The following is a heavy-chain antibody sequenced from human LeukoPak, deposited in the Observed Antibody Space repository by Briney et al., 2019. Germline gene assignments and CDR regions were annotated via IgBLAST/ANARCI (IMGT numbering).Heavy chain of an antibody. D-gene: IGHD2-2*01. CDR2: ISSSSSTI. Sequence: GGSLRLSCAASGFTFSSYQMNWGRQAPGKGRGGVSYISSSSSTIYYADSVKGRFTISRDKAKNSLYLHMNTLRAEDTAVYYWAEAGTAMIAGVSGEGSTVTTSS. CDR1: GFTFSSYQ. J-gene: IGHJ6*01. V-gene: IGHV3-48*03. CDR3: AEAGTAMIAGV.